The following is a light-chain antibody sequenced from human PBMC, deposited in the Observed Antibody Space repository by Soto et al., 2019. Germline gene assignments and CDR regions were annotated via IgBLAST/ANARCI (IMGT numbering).Light chain of an antibody. CDR2: GAS. Sequence: EIVLTQSPGTLSVSPGDRVTLSCRASQSVDINLAWYQQRAGQAPRLLIYGASSRATGIPDSFSGSGSGTEFTLTISSLHPEDIATYYCQQSYSIPLTFGGGTKVDIK. CDR1: QSVDIN. CDR3: QQSYSIPLT. V-gene: IGKV3D-15*01. J-gene: IGKJ4*01.